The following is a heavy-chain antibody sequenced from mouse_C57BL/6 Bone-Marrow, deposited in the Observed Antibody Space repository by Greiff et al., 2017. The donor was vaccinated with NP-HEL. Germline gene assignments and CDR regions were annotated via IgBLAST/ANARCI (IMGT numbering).Heavy chain of an antibody. Sequence: QVQLQQSGAELARPGASVKLSCKASGYTFTSYGISWVKQRTGQGLEWIGEIYPRSGNTYYNEKFKGKATLTADKSSSTAYMELRSLTSEDSAVYFCVGVYAFAYWGQGTLVTVSA. CDR2: IYPRSGNT. CDR3: VGVYAFAY. CDR1: GYTFTSYG. V-gene: IGHV1-81*01. J-gene: IGHJ3*01. D-gene: IGHD1-1*01.